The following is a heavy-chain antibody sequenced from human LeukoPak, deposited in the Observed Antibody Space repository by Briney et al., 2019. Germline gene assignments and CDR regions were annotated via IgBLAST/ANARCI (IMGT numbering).Heavy chain of an antibody. J-gene: IGHJ4*02. D-gene: IGHD1-26*01. Sequence: SETLSLTCAVYGGSFSGYYWSWIRQPPGKGLEWIGEINHSGSTNYNPSLKSRVTISVDTSKSQFSLKLSSVTAADTAVYYCARGRSFWVFDYWGQGTLVTVSS. CDR3: ARGRSFWVFDY. V-gene: IGHV4-34*01. CDR2: INHSGST. CDR1: GGSFSGYY.